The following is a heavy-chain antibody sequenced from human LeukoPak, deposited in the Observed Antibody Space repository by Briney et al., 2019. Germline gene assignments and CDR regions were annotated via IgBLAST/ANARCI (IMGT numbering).Heavy chain of an antibody. CDR3: ARDLGYCSSTSCSGPDY. CDR2: ISSSSSYI. Sequence: GGSLRLSCAASGFTLSSYAMNWVRQAPGKGLEWVSSISSSSSYIYYADSVKGRFTISRDNAKNSLYLQMNSLRAEDTAVYYCARDLGYCSSTSCSGPDYWGQGTLVTVSS. V-gene: IGHV3-21*01. J-gene: IGHJ4*02. D-gene: IGHD2-2*01. CDR1: GFTLSSYA.